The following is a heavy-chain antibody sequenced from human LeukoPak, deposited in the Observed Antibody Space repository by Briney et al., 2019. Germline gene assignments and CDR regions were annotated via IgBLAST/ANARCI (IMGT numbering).Heavy chain of an antibody. V-gene: IGHV4-59*08. J-gene: IGHJ5*02. Sequence: SETLSLTCTVSGGAISNYYLTWIRQPLGKGLEWIAYISYTGSTSYNPSLKSRVTISVDTSKNQFSLKLSSVTAADTAVYYCARAWTSSGWFLDWFDPWGQGTLVTVSS. CDR1: GGAISNYY. CDR2: ISYTGST. D-gene: IGHD6-19*01. CDR3: ARAWTSSGWFLDWFDP.